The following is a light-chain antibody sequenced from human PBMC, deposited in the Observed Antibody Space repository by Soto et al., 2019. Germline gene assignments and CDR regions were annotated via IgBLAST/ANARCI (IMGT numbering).Light chain of an antibody. J-gene: IGKJ1*01. Sequence: EIVLTQSPGTLSLSPGERATLSCRASQSVSSSYLAWYQQKPGQAPRLLIYGASSTATGIPDRFSGSGSGTDFTLTISRLEPDDFAVYYCQPYGSSATFGQGTKVEIK. CDR3: QPYGSSAT. V-gene: IGKV3-20*01. CDR2: GAS. CDR1: QSVSSSY.